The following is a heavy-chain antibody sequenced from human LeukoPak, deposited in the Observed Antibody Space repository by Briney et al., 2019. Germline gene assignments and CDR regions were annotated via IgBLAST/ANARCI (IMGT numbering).Heavy chain of an antibody. Sequence: SQTLSLTCTVSGGSISSGSYDWYWIRQPAGKGLEWIGHIYTSGSSNYNPSLKSRVTISVDTSKNQFSLKLSSVTAADTAVYYCARGIVATGFYYYYYMDVWGKGTTVTISS. J-gene: IGHJ6*03. V-gene: IGHV4-61*09. CDR3: ARGIVATGFYYYYYMDV. D-gene: IGHD5-12*01. CDR2: IYTSGSS. CDR1: GGSISSGSYD.